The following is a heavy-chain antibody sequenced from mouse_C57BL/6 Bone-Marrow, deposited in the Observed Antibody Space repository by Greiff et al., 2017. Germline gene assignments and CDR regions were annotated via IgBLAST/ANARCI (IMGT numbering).Heavy chain of an antibody. J-gene: IGHJ4*01. CDR1: GYTFTSYW. Sequence: QVQLQQPGAELVMPGASVKLSCKASGYTFTSYWMHWVKQRPGQGLEWIGEIDPSDSYTNYNQKFKGKSTLTVDKSSSTAYMQLSSLTSEDSAVYYCARYDDYDEGYAMDYWGQGTSVTVSS. CDR2: IDPSDSYT. D-gene: IGHD2-4*01. CDR3: ARYDDYDEGYAMDY. V-gene: IGHV1-69*01.